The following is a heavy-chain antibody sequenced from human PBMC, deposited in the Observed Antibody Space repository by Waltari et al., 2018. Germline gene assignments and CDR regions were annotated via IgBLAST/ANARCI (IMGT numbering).Heavy chain of an antibody. Sequence: EVQLLESGGGLVQPGGSLRLYCPASRFTFRDYALSWVRQAPGKGLEWVSAINDNSGITYYAASVKGRFTISRDNSKNTLYLQMDSLRADDTAVYYCAKDMTRYSSSSDFDQWGQGTLVTVSS. D-gene: IGHD6-6*01. V-gene: IGHV3-23*01. CDR1: RFTFRDYA. CDR3: AKDMTRYSSSSDFDQ. J-gene: IGHJ4*02. CDR2: INDNSGIT.